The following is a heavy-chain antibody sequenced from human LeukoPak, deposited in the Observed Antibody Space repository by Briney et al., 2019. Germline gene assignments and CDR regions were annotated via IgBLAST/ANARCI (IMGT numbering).Heavy chain of an antibody. CDR3: AREDLDYDSSGQSPFDY. CDR1: GFTFSSYA. J-gene: IGHJ4*02. Sequence: GGSLRLSCAASGFTFSSYAMRWVRQAPGKGLEWVAVISYDGSNKYYADSVKGRFTISRDNSKNTLYLQMNSLRAEDTAVYYCAREDLDYDSSGQSPFDYWGQGTLVTVSS. V-gene: IGHV3-30*04. CDR2: ISYDGSNK. D-gene: IGHD3-22*01.